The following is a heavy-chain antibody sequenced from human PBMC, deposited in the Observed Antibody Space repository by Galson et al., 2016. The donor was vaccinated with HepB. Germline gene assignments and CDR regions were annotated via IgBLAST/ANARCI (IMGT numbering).Heavy chain of an antibody. CDR1: GGSISSYS. CDR3: ARAPSGIASRPPYFDY. J-gene: IGHJ4*02. CDR2: LYYSGTT. D-gene: IGHD6-6*01. Sequence: SETLSLTCTVSGGSISSYSWNWIRQPPGKGLEWIGYLYYSGTTNYNPSLKSRVTISVDTSKNQFSLKLSSVTAADTAVYYCARAPSGIASRPPYFDYWGQGTLVTVSS. V-gene: IGHV4-59*01.